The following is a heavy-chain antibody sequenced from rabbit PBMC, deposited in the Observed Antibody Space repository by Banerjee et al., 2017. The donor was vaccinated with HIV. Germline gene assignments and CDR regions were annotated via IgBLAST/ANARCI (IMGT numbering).Heavy chain of an antibody. D-gene: IGHD6-1*01. V-gene: IGHV1S45*01. CDR1: GLDFSSNA. Sequence: QQQLVESRGGLVKPGASLTLACKASGLDFSSNAMCWVRQAPGKGPEWIACIYTGSGNTYYASWAKGRFTISKTSSTTVTLQMTSLTAADTATYFCARDWADSNGYSYAYDLNLWGPGTLVTVS. J-gene: IGHJ4*01. CDR3: ARDWADSNGYSYAYDLNL. CDR2: IYTGSGNT.